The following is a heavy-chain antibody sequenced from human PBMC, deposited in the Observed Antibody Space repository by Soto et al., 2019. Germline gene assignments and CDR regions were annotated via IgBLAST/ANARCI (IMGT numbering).Heavy chain of an antibody. CDR1: GFTFRTYS. J-gene: IGHJ4*02. CDR2: ITSDSSSI. V-gene: IGHV3-21*01. CDR3: ARDLGVRATVTLDY. D-gene: IGHD4-17*01. Sequence: EVQLVESGGGLVKPGGSLRLSCAASGFTFRTYSMNWVRQAPWKGLEWVSVITSDSSSIYYADSVKGRFTISRDNAKNSLYLQMNSLRAEDTAVYYCARDLGVRATVTLDYWGQGTLVTVSS.